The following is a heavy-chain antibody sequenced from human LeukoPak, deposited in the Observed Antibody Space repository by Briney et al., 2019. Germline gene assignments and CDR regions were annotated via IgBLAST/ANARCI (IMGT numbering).Heavy chain of an antibody. CDR2: INPSGGST. D-gene: IGHD3-22*01. J-gene: IGHJ4*02. CDR1: GYTFTSYY. V-gene: IGHV1-46*01. Sequence: ASVKVSCKASGYTFTSYYMHWVRQAPGQGLEWMGIINPSGGSTSYAQKFQGRVTMTRDMSTSTVYMELSSLRSEDTAVYYRARVSSYYDSSGYPQAYYFDYWGQGTLVTVSS. CDR3: ARVSSYYDSSGYPQAYYFDY.